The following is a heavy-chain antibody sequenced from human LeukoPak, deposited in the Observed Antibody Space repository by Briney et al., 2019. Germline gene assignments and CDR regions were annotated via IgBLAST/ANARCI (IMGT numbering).Heavy chain of an antibody. CDR3: AKYSGSPRAHYYGMDV. V-gene: IGHV5-51*01. D-gene: IGHD3-10*01. J-gene: IGHJ6*02. CDR2: IYPGDSDT. CDR1: GYSFTSYW. Sequence: GESLKISCKGSGYSFTSYWIGWVRQMPGKGLEWMGIIYPGDSDTRYSPSFQGQVTISADKSISTAYLQWSSLKASDTAMYYCAKYSGSPRAHYYGMDVWGQGTTVTVSS.